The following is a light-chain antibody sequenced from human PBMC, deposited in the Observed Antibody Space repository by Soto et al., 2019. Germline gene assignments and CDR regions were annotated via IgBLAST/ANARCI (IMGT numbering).Light chain of an antibody. V-gene: IGKV3-11*01. Sequence: EIVLTQSPATLSLSPGERATLSCRASQSVSSYLAWYQQKPGQAPRLLIYDASNRATGIPARFSGSGSGTDFTLTISSLGPEDFAVYYCQQRSNWPPPITFGHGTRLEIK. CDR1: QSVSSY. J-gene: IGKJ5*01. CDR3: QQRSNWPPPIT. CDR2: DAS.